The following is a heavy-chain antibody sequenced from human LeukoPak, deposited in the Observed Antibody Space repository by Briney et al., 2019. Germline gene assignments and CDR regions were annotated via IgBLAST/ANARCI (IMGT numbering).Heavy chain of an antibody. J-gene: IGHJ3*02. V-gene: IGHV4-39*01. CDR1: GGSISSSSYY. D-gene: IGHD2-2*01. CDR2: IYYSGST. CDR3: ANYCSRTSCRVKNAFDI. Sequence: SETLSLTCTASGGSISSSSYYWGRIRQPPGKGLEWIVSIYYSGSTYYNPSLKSRVTISVNTSKNQFSLKLSSVTAADTAVYYCANYCSRTSCRVKNAFDIWGQGTMVTVSS.